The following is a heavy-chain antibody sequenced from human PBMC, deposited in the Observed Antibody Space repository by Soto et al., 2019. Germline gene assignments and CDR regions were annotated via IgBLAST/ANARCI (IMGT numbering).Heavy chain of an antibody. J-gene: IGHJ5*02. Sequence: QVQLVESGGGVVQPGRSLRLSCAASGFTFSSYGMHWVRQAPGKGLEWVAVIWYDGSNKYYADSGKGRFTISRDNSKNTLYLQRNSLRAEDTAVYYCARVSPPYSSSWYAVNWFDPWGQGTLVTVSS. CDR3: ARVSPPYSSSWYAVNWFDP. D-gene: IGHD6-13*01. CDR1: GFTFSSYG. CDR2: IWYDGSNK. V-gene: IGHV3-33*01.